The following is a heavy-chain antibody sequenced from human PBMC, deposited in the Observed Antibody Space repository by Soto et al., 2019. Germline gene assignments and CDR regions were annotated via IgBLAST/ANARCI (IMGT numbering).Heavy chain of an antibody. J-gene: IGHJ4*02. CDR1: GFTVISNY. Sequence: GGSLRLSCASSGFTVISNYMSWVRQAPGKGLEWVSVIYSGGSTYYADSVKGRFTISRDNSKNTLYLQMNSLRAEDTAVYYCARDRPIDYWGQGTLVTVSS. V-gene: IGHV3-53*01. CDR3: ARDRPIDY. CDR2: IYSGGST.